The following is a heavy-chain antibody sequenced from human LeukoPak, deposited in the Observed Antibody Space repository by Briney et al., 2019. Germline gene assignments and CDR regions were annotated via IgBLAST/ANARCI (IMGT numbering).Heavy chain of an antibody. D-gene: IGHD6-6*01. Sequence: GRSLRLSCAASGFTFSSYGMHWVRQAPGKGLEWVAVIWYDGSNKYYADSVKGRFTISRDNSKNTLYLQMNSLRAEDTAVYYCARERSSYAFDIWGQGTMVTVSS. CDR3: ARERSSYAFDI. CDR2: IWYDGSNK. J-gene: IGHJ3*02. CDR1: GFTFSSYG. V-gene: IGHV3-33*01.